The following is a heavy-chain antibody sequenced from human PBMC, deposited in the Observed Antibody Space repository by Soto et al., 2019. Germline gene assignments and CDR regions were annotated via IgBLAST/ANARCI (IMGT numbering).Heavy chain of an antibody. J-gene: IGHJ5*02. CDR1: GFAFSGSA. D-gene: IGHD3-16*01. CDR2: IRSKGHNYAT. Sequence: EVQLVESGGGLVQPGGSLKLSCAASGFAFSGSAMYWVRQASGKGPEWVGRIRSKGHNYATEYAASVKGRFTISRDDSKNTAYLQMNSLQTEDTAVYYCTRDLFSYDYSGILWFDPWGQGTLVTFSS. V-gene: IGHV3-73*02. CDR3: TRDLFSYDYSGILWFDP.